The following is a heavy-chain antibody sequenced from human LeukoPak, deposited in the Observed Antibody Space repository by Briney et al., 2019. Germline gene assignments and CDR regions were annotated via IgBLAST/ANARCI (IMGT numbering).Heavy chain of an antibody. J-gene: IGHJ4*02. CDR2: INHSGST. CDR1: GGSFSGYY. Sequence: SETLSLTCAVYGGSFSGYYWSWIRQPPGKGLEWIGEINHSGSTNYNPSLKSRVTISVDTSKNQFSLKLSSVIAADTAVYYCARHSTFFGVVIIKGRVRGPFDYWGQGTLVTVSS. V-gene: IGHV4-34*01. D-gene: IGHD3-3*01. CDR3: ARHSTFFGVVIIKGRVRGPFDY.